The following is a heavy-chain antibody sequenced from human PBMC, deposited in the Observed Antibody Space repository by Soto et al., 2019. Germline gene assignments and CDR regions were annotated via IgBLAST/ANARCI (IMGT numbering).Heavy chain of an antibody. V-gene: IGHV3-64*01. CDR2: ISSNGGST. J-gene: IGHJ4*02. CDR1: GFTFTSYA. Sequence: VQLVESGGGVVQPGGSLRLSCAASGFTFTSYAMHWVRQAPGKGLEYVSAISSNGGSTYYANSVKGRFTISRDNSKNTLYLQMGSLRAEDMAVYYCARQWLDSYYFDYWGQGTLVTVSS. D-gene: IGHD6-19*01. CDR3: ARQWLDSYYFDY.